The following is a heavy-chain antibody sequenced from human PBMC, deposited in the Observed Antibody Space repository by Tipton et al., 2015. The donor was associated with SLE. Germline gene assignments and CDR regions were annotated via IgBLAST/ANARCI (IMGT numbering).Heavy chain of an antibody. Sequence: TLSLTCTVSGGSISSSSYYWGWIRQPPGKGLEWIGSIYYSGSTYYNPSLKSRDTISVDTSKNQFSLKLSSVTAADTAVYYCARDFKGIVTDYFDYCGQGTMVTVSS. J-gene: IGHJ4*02. V-gene: IGHV4-39*07. CDR3: ARDFKGIVTDYFDY. CDR1: GGSISSSSYY. D-gene: IGHD1-26*01. CDR2: IYYSGST.